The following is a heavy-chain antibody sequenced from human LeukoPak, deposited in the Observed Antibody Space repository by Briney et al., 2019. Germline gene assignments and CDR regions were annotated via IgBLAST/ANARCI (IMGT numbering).Heavy chain of an antibody. CDR1: GCSISSGYY. CDR3: ARRLHGIVVVPADP. J-gene: IGHJ5*02. D-gene: IGHD2-2*01. V-gene: IGHV4-38-2*01. Sequence: KPSETLSLTCAVSGCSISSGYYWGWIRQPPGKGLEWIGSIYHSGSTYHNPSLKSRVTISVDTSKNQFSLKLSSVTAADTAVYYCARRLHGIVVVPADPWGQGTLVTVSS. CDR2: IYHSGST.